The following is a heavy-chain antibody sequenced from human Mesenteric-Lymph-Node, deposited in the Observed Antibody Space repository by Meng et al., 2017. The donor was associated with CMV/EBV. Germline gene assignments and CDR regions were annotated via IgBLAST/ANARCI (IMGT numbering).Heavy chain of an antibody. CDR1: GFSLSTSGVG. CDR3: ARIHSHSSGYSSLNDAFDV. V-gene: IGHV2-70*01. D-gene: IGHD3-22*01. J-gene: IGHJ3*01. CDR2: VDWAGDR. Sequence: SGPTLVKPTQTLTLTCTFSGFSLSTSGVGVGWIRQPPGKALEWLALVDWAGDRYYNTSLKPRLTISKDTSKNQVVLTMTSMEPVDTATYYCARIHSHSSGYSSLNDAFDVWGQGTMVTVSS.